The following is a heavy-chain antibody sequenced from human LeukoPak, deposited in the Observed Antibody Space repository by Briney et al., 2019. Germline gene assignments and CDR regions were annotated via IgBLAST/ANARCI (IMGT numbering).Heavy chain of an antibody. CDR2: ISSSGSTI. CDR1: GFTFSSYE. Sequence: GGSLRLSCAASGFTFSSYEMNWVRQAPGKGLEWVSYISSSGSTIYYADSVKGRFTISRDNAKNSLYLQMNSLRAEDTAVYYCARVLSYYDFWSGYYYYYMDVWGKGTTVTVSS. D-gene: IGHD3-3*01. J-gene: IGHJ6*03. CDR3: ARVLSYYDFWSGYYYYYMDV. V-gene: IGHV3-48*03.